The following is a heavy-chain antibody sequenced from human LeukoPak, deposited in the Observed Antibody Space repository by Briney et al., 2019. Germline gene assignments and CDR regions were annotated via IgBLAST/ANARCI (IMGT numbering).Heavy chain of an antibody. V-gene: IGHV4-4*07. D-gene: IGHD5-18*01. CDR1: GGSISSYY. J-gene: IGHJ3*02. CDR2: IYTSGST. Sequence: PSETLSLTCTVSGGSISSYYWSWIRQPAGKGLEWIGRIYTSGSTNYNPSLKSRVTMSVDTSKNQFSLKLSSVTAADTAVYYCARDTGIQLWSYAFDIWGQGTMATVSS. CDR3: ARDTGIQLWSYAFDI.